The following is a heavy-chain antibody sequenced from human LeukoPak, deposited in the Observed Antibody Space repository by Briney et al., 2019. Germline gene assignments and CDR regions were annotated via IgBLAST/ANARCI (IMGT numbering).Heavy chain of an antibody. V-gene: IGHV3-11*04. J-gene: IGHJ4*02. Sequence: GSLRLFRAGSGFHFSDFQLSWIRQASGKGLGGVLYISSSGSTIYYADSVKGRFTISRDNAKNSLYLQMNSLRAEDTAVYYCARDRAVAGIDQYYFDYWGQGTLVTVSS. CDR2: ISSSGSTI. CDR3: ARDRAVAGIDQYYFDY. D-gene: IGHD6-19*01. CDR1: GFHFSDFQ.